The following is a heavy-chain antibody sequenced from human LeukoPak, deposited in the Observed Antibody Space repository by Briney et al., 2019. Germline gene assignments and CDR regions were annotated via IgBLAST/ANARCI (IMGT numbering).Heavy chain of an antibody. CDR1: GGTFSSYA. CDR3: ARAPLAYYYYGMDV. V-gene: IGHV1-69*04. D-gene: IGHD3-3*02. Sequence: ASVKVSCKASGGTFSSYAISWVRQAPGQGLEWMGRIIPILGIANYAQKFQGRVTITADKSTSTAYMELSSLRSEDTAVYYCARAPLAYYYYGMDVWGQGTTVTVSS. J-gene: IGHJ6*02. CDR2: IIPILGIA.